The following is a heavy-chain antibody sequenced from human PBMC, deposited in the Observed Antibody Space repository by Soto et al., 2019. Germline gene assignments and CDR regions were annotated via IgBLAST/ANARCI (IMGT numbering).Heavy chain of an antibody. CDR3: ARDTSFYGSGTRYYYGMDV. D-gene: IGHD3-10*01. Sequence: TLSLTCTVSGGSISSGDYYWSWIRQPPGKGLEWIGYIYYSGSTYYNPSLKSRVTISVDTSKNQFSLKLSSVTAADTAVYYCARDTSFYGSGTRYYYGMDVWGQGTTVTVSS. V-gene: IGHV4-30-4*01. CDR1: GGSISSGDYY. J-gene: IGHJ6*02. CDR2: IYYSGST.